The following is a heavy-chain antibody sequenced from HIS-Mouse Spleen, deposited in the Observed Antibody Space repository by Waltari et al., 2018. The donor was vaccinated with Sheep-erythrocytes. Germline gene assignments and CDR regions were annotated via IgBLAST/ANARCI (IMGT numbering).Heavy chain of an antibody. CDR1: GFTFSSYG. D-gene: IGHD3-10*01. CDR2: ISDDGSNK. V-gene: IGHV3-30*18. CDR3: AKDGGGNWFDP. Sequence: LRLSCAASGFTFSSYGMHWVRQAPGKGLEWVAVISDDGSNKYHADSVKGRFTISRDNSKNTLYLQMNSLRAEDTAVYYCAKDGGGNWFDPWGQGTLVTVSS. J-gene: IGHJ5*02.